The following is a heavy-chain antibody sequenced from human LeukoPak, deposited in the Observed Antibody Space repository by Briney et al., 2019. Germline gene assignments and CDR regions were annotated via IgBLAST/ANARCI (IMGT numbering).Heavy chain of an antibody. CDR2: IYYSGGTGDT. J-gene: IGHJ4*02. D-gene: IGHD6-19*01. V-gene: IGHV4-59*01. CDR3: ARGLYSSGWALFDY. CDR1: GGPISDYY. Sequence: PPETLSLTCSVSGGPISDYYWSWVRQSPAEGLEWIGYIYYSGGTGDTNYNPSLNIAVTISVDASKNQFSLKLSSVTAADTAVYYCARGLYSSGWALFDYWGQGTLVTVSS.